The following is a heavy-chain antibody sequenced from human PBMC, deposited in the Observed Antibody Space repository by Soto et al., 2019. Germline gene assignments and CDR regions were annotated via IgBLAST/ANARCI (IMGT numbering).Heavy chain of an antibody. V-gene: IGHV3-30*18. Sequence: QVQLVESGGGVVQPGRSLRLSCAASGFTFSSYGMHWVRQAPGKGLEWVAVISYDGSNKYYADSVKGRFTISRDNSKNTLYLQMNSLRAEDTAVYYCAKGHYYDSSGYYSAFDIWGQGTMVTVSS. CDR1: GFTFSSYG. CDR2: ISYDGSNK. D-gene: IGHD3-22*01. CDR3: AKGHYYDSSGYYSAFDI. J-gene: IGHJ3*02.